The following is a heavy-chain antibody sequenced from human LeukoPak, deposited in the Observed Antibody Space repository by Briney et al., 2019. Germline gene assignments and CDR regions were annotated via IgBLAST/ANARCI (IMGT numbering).Heavy chain of an antibody. V-gene: IGHV3-30*18. CDR1: GFTFSRYG. D-gene: IGHD2-15*01. CDR2: ISYDGSNK. Sequence: PAGSLRLSCAASGFTFSRYGMHWVRQAPGKGLDWLAFISYDGSNKYYADSVKGRFIISRDNSKNTLYLQMNSLRAEDTAVYYCAKNGIVVVVPTNWFDPWGQGTLVTVSS. J-gene: IGHJ5*02. CDR3: AKNGIVVVVPTNWFDP.